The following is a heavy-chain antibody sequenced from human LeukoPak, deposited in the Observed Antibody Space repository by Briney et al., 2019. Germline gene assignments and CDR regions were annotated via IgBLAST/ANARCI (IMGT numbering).Heavy chain of an antibody. CDR3: ARSSNYYDSSGSYYFDY. CDR1: GGSISSYY. Sequence: KPSETLSLTCTVSGGSISSYYWSWLRQPPGKGLEWVGYIYYSGSTNYNPSLKSRVTISVDTSKNQFSLKLSSVTAADTAVYYCARSSNYYDSSGSYYFDYWGQGTLVTVSS. V-gene: IGHV4-59*01. D-gene: IGHD3-22*01. J-gene: IGHJ4*02. CDR2: IYYSGST.